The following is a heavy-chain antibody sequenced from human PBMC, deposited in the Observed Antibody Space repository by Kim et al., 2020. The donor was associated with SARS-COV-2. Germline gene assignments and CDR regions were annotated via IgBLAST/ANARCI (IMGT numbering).Heavy chain of an antibody. J-gene: IGHJ4*02. D-gene: IGHD5-12*01. CDR2: ISSSSSTI. Sequence: GGSLRRSCAASGFTFSSYSMNWVRQAPGKGLEWVSYISSSSSTIYYADSVKGRFTISRDNAKNSLYLQMNSLRDEDTAVYYCAREHSRRWLQLLPHFDYWGQGTLVTVSS. CDR1: GFTFSSYS. CDR3: AREHSRRWLQLLPHFDY. V-gene: IGHV3-48*02.